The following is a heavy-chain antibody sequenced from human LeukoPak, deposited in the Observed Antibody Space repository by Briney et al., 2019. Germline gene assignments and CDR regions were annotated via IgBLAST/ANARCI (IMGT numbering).Heavy chain of an antibody. CDR1: GFTVSSNY. CDR2: IYSGGST. Sequence: GGSLRLSCAASGFTVSSNYMSWVRQAPGKGLEWVSVIYSGGSTYYADSVKGRFTISRDNSKNTLYLQVNSLRAEDTAVYYCARGVARFGESSYYFDYWGQGTLVTVSS. D-gene: IGHD3-10*01. J-gene: IGHJ4*02. V-gene: IGHV3-53*01. CDR3: ARGVARFGESSYYFDY.